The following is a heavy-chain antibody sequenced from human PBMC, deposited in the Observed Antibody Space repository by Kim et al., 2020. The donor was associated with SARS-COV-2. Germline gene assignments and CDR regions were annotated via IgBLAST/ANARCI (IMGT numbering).Heavy chain of an antibody. D-gene: IGHD2-8*01. Sequence: GGSLRLSCAASGFTVSSNYMSWVRQAPGKGLEWVSVIYSGGSTYYADSVKGRFTISRDNSKNTLYLQMNSLRAEDTAVYYCARALGVTATRGGFVYWGQGTLVTVSS. V-gene: IGHV3-53*01. CDR3: ARALGVTATRGGFVY. J-gene: IGHJ4*02. CDR2: IYSGGST. CDR1: GFTVSSNY.